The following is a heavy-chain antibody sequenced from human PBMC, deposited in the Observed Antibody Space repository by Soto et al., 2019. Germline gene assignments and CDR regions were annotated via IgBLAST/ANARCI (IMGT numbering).Heavy chain of an antibody. V-gene: IGHV1-24*01. Sequence: ASVKVSCKVSGYTLTELSMHWVRQAPGKGLEWMGGFDPEDGETIYAQKFQGRVTMTEDTSTDTAYMELSSLRSEDTAVYYCATAKGYCSGGSCYSLAHDYWGQGTLVTVPS. J-gene: IGHJ4*02. CDR2: FDPEDGET. D-gene: IGHD2-15*01. CDR1: GYTLTELS. CDR3: ATAKGYCSGGSCYSLAHDY.